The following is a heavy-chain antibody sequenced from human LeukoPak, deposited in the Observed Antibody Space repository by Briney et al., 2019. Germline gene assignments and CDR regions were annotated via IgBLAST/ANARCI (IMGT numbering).Heavy chain of an antibody. Sequence: GGSPRLSCAASGFTFSSYGMHWVRQAPGKGLEWVAVISYDGSNKYYADSVKGRFTISRDNSKNTLYLQMNSLRAEDTAVYYCAKDAYGGYFDYWGQGTLVTVSS. CDR3: AKDAYGGYFDY. J-gene: IGHJ4*02. CDR2: ISYDGSNK. V-gene: IGHV3-30*18. D-gene: IGHD4-23*01. CDR1: GFTFSSYG.